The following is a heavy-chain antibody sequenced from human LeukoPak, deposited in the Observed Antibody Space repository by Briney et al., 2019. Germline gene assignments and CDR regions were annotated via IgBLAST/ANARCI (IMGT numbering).Heavy chain of an antibody. CDR1: GFTFDDYA. Sequence: SGGSLRLSCAASGFTFDDYAMHWVRQAPGKGMVWVSRIRHDGTGTNYADSVKGRFTISRDNAKNTLYLQMNSLRDEDTAVYYCARDKGGDRGAFDIWGQGTKVTVSS. J-gene: IGHJ3*02. CDR3: ARDKGGDRGAFDI. D-gene: IGHD2-21*01. CDR2: IRHDGTGT. V-gene: IGHV3-74*01.